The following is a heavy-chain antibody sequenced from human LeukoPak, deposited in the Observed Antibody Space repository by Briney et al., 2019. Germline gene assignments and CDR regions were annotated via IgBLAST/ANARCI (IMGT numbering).Heavy chain of an antibody. CDR2: IYYSWST. J-gene: IGHJ3*02. CDR3: AREEVYYDSSGYRWGGAFDI. CDR1: GGPFSGYY. D-gene: IGHD3-22*01. V-gene: IGHV4-34*01. Sequence: SETLSLTCAVYGGPFSGYYWSWIRQPPGKGLEWVGRIYYSWSTYYNPSLKSRVTISVDTSKNQFSLKLSSVTAADTAVYYCAREEVYYDSSGYRWGGAFDIWGQGTMVTVSS.